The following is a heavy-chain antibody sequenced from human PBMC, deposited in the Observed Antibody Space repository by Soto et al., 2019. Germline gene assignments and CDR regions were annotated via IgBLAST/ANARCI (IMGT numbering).Heavy chain of an antibody. Sequence: GASVKVSCKVSGYTLTELSMHWVRQAPGKGLEWMGGFDPEDGETIYAQKFQGRVTMTEDTSTDTAYMELSSLRSEDTAVYYCATGFTVVRGVIFDYWGQGTLVTVXS. CDR2: FDPEDGET. D-gene: IGHD3-10*01. CDR1: GYTLTELS. J-gene: IGHJ4*02. CDR3: ATGFTVVRGVIFDY. V-gene: IGHV1-24*01.